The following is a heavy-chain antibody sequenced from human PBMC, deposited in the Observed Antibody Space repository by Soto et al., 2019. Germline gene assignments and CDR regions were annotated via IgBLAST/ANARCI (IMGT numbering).Heavy chain of an antibody. CDR3: AKGDSGSPSYGMDV. D-gene: IGHD6-6*01. Sequence: EVQLVESGGGLVKPGGSLRLSCAASGFTFSSYSMNWVRQAPGKGLEWVSGISWNSGKNGYADSVKGRFTVSRDNTKNSVYLQMNSLRGEDTALYYCAKGDSGSPSYGMDVWGQGTTVTVSS. CDR2: ISWNSGKN. CDR1: GFTFSSYS. J-gene: IGHJ6*02. V-gene: IGHV3-21*04.